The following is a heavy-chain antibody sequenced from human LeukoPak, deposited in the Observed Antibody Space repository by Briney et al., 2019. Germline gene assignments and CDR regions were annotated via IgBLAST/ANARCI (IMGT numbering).Heavy chain of an antibody. CDR3: ARDESYDLKKENWFDP. J-gene: IGHJ5*02. Sequence: ASVKVSCKAFGYTFTSYGISWVRQAPGQGLEWMGWISAYNGNTNYAQKFQGRVTMTTDTSTSTANMELRSLRSDDTAVYYCARDESYDLKKENWFDPWGQGTLVTVSS. V-gene: IGHV1-18*01. CDR1: GYTFTSYG. D-gene: IGHD3-3*01. CDR2: ISAYNGNT.